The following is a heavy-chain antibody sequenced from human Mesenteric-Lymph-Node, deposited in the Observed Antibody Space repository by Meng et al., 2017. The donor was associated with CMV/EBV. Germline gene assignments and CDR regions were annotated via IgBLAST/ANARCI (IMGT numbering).Heavy chain of an antibody. Sequence: SGFPFSSYGMHWVRQAPGKGLEWVAVIWYDGTSEYYADSVKGRFTISRDNSKSTLYLQMNNLRAEDTAVYYCARDGASLATHPYYFDYCGQGTLVTVSS. CDR2: IWYDGTSE. J-gene: IGHJ4*02. CDR3: ARDGASLATHPYYFDY. CDR1: GFPFSSYG. V-gene: IGHV3-33*01.